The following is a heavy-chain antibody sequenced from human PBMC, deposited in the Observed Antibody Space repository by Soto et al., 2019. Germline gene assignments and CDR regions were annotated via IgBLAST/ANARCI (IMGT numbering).Heavy chain of an antibody. D-gene: IGHD3-16*01. CDR3: AREIGVSDGRAAGFDY. J-gene: IGHJ4*02. CDR2: IYYSGST. V-gene: IGHV4-31*03. CDR1: GGSISSGGYY. Sequence: QVQLQESGPGLVKPSQTLSLTCTVSGGSISSGGYYWSWIRQHPGKGLEWIGYIYYSGSTYYNPSLKSRVTISVDTSKNQFSLKLSSVTAADTAVYYCAREIGVSDGRAAGFDYWGQGTLVTVSS.